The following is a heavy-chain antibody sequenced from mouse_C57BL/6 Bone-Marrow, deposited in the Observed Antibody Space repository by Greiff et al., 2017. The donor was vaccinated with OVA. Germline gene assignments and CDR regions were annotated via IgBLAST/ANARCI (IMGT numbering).Heavy chain of an antibody. Sequence: EVHLVESGGGLVQPKGSLKLSCAASGFSFNTYAMNWVRQAPGKGLEWVARIRSKSNNYATYYADSVKDRFTISRDDSESMLYLQMNNLKTEDTAMYYCVRQELGLFDYWGQGTTLTVSS. V-gene: IGHV10-1*01. D-gene: IGHD4-1*01. CDR2: IRSKSNNYAT. CDR1: GFSFNTYA. CDR3: VRQELGLFDY. J-gene: IGHJ2*01.